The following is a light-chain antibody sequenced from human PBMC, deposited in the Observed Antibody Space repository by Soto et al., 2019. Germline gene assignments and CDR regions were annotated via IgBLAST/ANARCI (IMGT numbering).Light chain of an antibody. V-gene: IGLV1-40*01. J-gene: IGLJ2*01. CDR2: ANN. CDR3: QSYDSSLSGSV. Sequence: QPVLTQPPSVSGAPGQRVTISCTGNSSNIGAGYDVHWYQQLPGTAPKLLISANNNRPSGVPDRFSGSQSATSASLAITGLQPEDEADYYCQSYDSSLSGSVFGGGTKLTVL. CDR1: SSNIGAGYD.